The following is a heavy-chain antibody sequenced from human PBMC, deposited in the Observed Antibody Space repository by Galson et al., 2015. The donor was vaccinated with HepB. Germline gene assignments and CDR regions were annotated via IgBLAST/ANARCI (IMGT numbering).Heavy chain of an antibody. Sequence: SVKVSCKASGGTFSSYTISWVRQAPGQGLEWMGRIIPILGIANYAQKFQGRVTITADKSTSTAYMELSSLRSEDTAVYYCAREGLRYFDWSNWFDPWGQGTLVTVSS. CDR2: IIPILGIA. CDR1: GGTFSSYT. V-gene: IGHV1-69*04. D-gene: IGHD3-9*01. CDR3: AREGLRYFDWSNWFDP. J-gene: IGHJ5*02.